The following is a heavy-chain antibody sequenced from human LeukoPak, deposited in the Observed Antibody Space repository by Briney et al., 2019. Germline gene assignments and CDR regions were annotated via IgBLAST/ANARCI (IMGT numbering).Heavy chain of an antibody. CDR3: ARVKYDILTGPPDY. D-gene: IGHD3-9*01. J-gene: IGHJ4*02. V-gene: IGHV1-18*01. CDR2: ISAYNGNT. Sequence: ASVKVSCKASGYTFTSYGINWVRQAPGQGLEWMGWISAYNGNTNYAQKLQGRVTMTTDTSTSTAYMELRSLRSDDTAVYYCARVKYDILTGPPDYWGQGTLVTVSS. CDR1: GYTFTSYG.